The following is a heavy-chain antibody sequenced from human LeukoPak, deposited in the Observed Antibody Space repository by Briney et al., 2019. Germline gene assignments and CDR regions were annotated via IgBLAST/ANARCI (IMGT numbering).Heavy chain of an antibody. CDR1: GFTFSTNS. Sequence: GGSLRLSCSASGFTFSTNSMHWVRQAPGKGLEFVSAITSNGGSTYYADSVKGRFTISRDNSKNTLYLQMSSLGAEDTAVYYCVTVGMTSIWSYLRFDPRGQGTLVSVSS. CDR3: VTVGMTSIWSYLRFDP. V-gene: IGHV3-64D*08. CDR2: ITSNGGST. J-gene: IGHJ5*02. D-gene: IGHD1-26*01.